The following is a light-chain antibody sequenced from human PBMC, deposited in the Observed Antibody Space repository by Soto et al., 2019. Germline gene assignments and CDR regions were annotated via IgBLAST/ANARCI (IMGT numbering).Light chain of an antibody. CDR2: GAS. CDR3: QQRSNWRT. CDR1: QSVTSSH. Sequence: EILLTQSPGTLSLSPGERATLSCRASQSVTSSHLACYQQKPGQAPRLLIYGASSRATGIPDSFSGSGSGTDFTLTISSIEPEDFAVYYCQQRSNWRTFGQGTRLEIK. V-gene: IGKV3D-20*02. J-gene: IGKJ5*01.